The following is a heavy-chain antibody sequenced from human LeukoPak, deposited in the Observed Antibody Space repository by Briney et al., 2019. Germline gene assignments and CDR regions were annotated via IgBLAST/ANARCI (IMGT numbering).Heavy chain of an antibody. Sequence: ASVKVSCKASGYTFASYYMYWMRQAPGQGLGWMGIINPSGGSTSYAQKFQGRVTMTRDTSTSTVYMELSSLRSEDTAVYYCARDRSPVAVYGMDVWGQGTTVTVSS. V-gene: IGHV1-46*01. CDR2: INPSGGST. J-gene: IGHJ6*02. CDR1: GYTFASYY. CDR3: ARDRSPVAVYGMDV. D-gene: IGHD6-19*01.